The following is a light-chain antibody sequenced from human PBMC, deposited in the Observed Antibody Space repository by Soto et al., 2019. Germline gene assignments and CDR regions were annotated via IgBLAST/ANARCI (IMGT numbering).Light chain of an antibody. J-gene: IGKJ4*01. CDR1: QGIAKF. CDR3: QQYHSYPVT. CDR2: GAS. V-gene: IGKV1-16*01. Sequence: DIQMTQSPSSLSASVGDTVTITCRASQGIAKFLAWFQQKPGTAPKSLIYGASSLQSGVPSRFSGSGSETYFTLTISSLQPEDFAIYYCQQYHSYPVTFGGGTKVEIK.